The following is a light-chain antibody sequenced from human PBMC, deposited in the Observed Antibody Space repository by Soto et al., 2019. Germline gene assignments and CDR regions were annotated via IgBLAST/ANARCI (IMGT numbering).Light chain of an antibody. V-gene: IGKV3-11*01. CDR1: QSVENY. J-gene: IGKJ4*01. CDR2: DTS. CDR3: HQRYIWPPLT. Sequence: EIVLTQSPATLSLSPGERATLSCRASQSVENYLAWFQQKRGQAPRLLIYDTSSRAAGIPDRFSGSGSGTDFTLTISSLEPEDFAVYYCHQRYIWPPLTFGGGTKVEIK.